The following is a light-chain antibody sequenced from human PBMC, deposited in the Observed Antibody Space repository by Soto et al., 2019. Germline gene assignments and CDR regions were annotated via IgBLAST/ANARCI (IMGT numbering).Light chain of an antibody. Sequence: QLVLTQPPSASASLGASVTLTCTLSSGYSNYKVDWYQQRPGKGLRFVMRVGTGGIVGSKGDGIPDRFSVLGSGLNRYLTIKNIQEEDESDYHCGADHGSGSNFARGVFGGGTKLTVL. J-gene: IGLJ3*02. V-gene: IGLV9-49*01. CDR2: VGTGGIVG. CDR3: GADHGSGSNFARGV. CDR1: SGYSNYK.